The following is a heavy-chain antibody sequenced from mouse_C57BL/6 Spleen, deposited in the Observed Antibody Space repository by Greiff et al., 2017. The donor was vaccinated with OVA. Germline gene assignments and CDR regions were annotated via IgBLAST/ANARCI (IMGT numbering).Heavy chain of an antibody. Sequence: VQLQQSGAELVMPGASVKLSCKASGYTFTSYWMHWVKQRPGQGLEWIGEIDPSDSYTNYNQKFKGKSTLTVDKSSSTAYMQLSSLTSEDSAVYYCARGDYYGSSYHFDYWGQGTTLTVSS. J-gene: IGHJ2*01. CDR1: GYTFTSYW. CDR2: IDPSDSYT. CDR3: ARGDYYGSSYHFDY. V-gene: IGHV1-69*01. D-gene: IGHD1-1*01.